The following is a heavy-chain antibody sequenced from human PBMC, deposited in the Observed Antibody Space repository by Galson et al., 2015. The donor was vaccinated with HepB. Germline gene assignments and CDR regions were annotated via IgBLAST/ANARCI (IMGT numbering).Heavy chain of an antibody. V-gene: IGHV3-30*04. D-gene: IGHD3-22*01. J-gene: IGHJ4*02. CDR1: GFTFSSYA. Sequence: SLRLSCAASGFTFSSYAMHWVRQAPGKGLEWVAVISYDGSNKYYADSVKGRSTISRDNSKNTLYLQMNSLRAEDTAVYYCARDTRHYDSSGYSDYWGQGTLVTVSS. CDR2: ISYDGSNK. CDR3: ARDTRHYDSSGYSDY.